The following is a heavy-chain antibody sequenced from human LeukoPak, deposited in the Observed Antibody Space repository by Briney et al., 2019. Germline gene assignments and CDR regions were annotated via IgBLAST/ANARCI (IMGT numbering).Heavy chain of an antibody. CDR1: GFNFYSFT. Sequence: GGSLRLSCVASGFNFYSFTMNWVRQAPGKGLEWVSYISTGGSTIYYRDSVKGRFTISRDNAKNSLYLQMNSLRAEDTALYYCAKGLAAVAGPFDYWGQGTLVTVSS. V-gene: IGHV3-48*04. CDR3: AKGLAAVAGPFDY. CDR2: ISTGGSTI. J-gene: IGHJ4*02. D-gene: IGHD6-19*01.